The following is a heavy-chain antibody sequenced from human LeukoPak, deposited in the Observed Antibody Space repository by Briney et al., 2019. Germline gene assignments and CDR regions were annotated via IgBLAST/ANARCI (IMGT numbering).Heavy chain of an antibody. CDR3: ASAAARYGNYFDY. CDR1: GGSISSSNW. V-gene: IGHV4-4*02. CDR2: IYHSGST. D-gene: IGHD1-1*01. Sequence: SETLSLTCAVSGGSISSSNWWSWVRQPPGKGLEWIGEIYHSGSTNYNPSLKSRVTISVDKSKNQFSLKLSSVTAADTAVYYCASAAARYGNYFDYWGQGTLVTVSS. J-gene: IGHJ4*02.